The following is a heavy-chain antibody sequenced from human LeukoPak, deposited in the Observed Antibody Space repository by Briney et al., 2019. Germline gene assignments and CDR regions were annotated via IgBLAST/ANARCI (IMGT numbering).Heavy chain of an antibody. D-gene: IGHD1-26*01. CDR2: ISGSGGST. CDR3: AKGGKWDVTPFDY. CDR1: GFTFSSYA. V-gene: IGHV3-23*01. Sequence: GGSLRLSCAASGFTFSSYAMSWVRQAPGKGLEWVSAISGSGGSTYYADSVKGRFTVSRDNSKNTLYLQVNSLRAEDTAVYYCAKGGKWDVTPFDYWGQGTLVTVSS. J-gene: IGHJ4*02.